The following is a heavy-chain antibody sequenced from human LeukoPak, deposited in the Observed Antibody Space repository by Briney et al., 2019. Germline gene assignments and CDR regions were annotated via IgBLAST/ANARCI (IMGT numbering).Heavy chain of an antibody. J-gene: IGHJ6*02. CDR3: ARHSAWDYGDPTKANYYYYGMDV. D-gene: IGHD4-17*01. CDR1: GGSISSYY. Sequence: SETLPLTCTASGGSISSYYWSWIRQPPGKGPEWIGYIYYSGSTNYNPSLKSRVTISVDTSKNQCSLKLSSVTAADTAVYYCARHSAWDYGDPTKANYYYYGMDVWGQGTTVTVSS. V-gene: IGHV4-59*08. CDR2: IYYSGST.